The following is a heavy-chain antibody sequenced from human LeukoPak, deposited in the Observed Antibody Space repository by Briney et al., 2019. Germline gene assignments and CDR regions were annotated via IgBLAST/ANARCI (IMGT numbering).Heavy chain of an antibody. CDR1: GFTFSYYA. V-gene: IGHV3-23*01. CDR2: ISGSGGST. D-gene: IGHD3-9*01. CDR3: ARGPDILTAHAFDI. Sequence: GGSLRLSCAASGFTFSYYAMSWVRQAPGKGLEWVSAISGSGGSTYYADSVKGRFTISRDNSKNTLYLQMNSLRAEDTAVYYCARGPDILTAHAFDIWGQGTMVTVSP. J-gene: IGHJ3*02.